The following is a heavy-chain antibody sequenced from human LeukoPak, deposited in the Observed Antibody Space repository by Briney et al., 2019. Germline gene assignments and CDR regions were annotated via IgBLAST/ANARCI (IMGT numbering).Heavy chain of an antibody. CDR2: IRYDGSNK. V-gene: IGHV3-30*02. CDR1: GFTVSSNY. Sequence: PGGSLRLSCAASGFTVSSNYMHWVRQAPGKGLEWVAFIRYDGSNKYYADSVKGRFTISRDNSKNTLYLQMNSLRAEDTAVYYCAKVQGYGDYPPDYYCYMDVWGKGTTVTISS. D-gene: IGHD4-17*01. CDR3: AKVQGYGDYPPDYYCYMDV. J-gene: IGHJ6*03.